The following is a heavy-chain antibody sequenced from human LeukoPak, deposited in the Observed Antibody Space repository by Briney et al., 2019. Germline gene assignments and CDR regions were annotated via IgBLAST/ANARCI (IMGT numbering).Heavy chain of an antibody. CDR1: GGSCSGYY. J-gene: IGHJ3*02. Sequence: SETLSLTCAVYGGSCSGYYWSWIRQPPGKGLEWLGEINHSGSTNYNPSLKSRVTISVDTSKNQFSLKLSSVTAADPAVYYCASLTTAEAFDIWGQGTMVTVSS. V-gene: IGHV4-34*01. CDR3: ASLTTAEAFDI. D-gene: IGHD3-22*01. CDR2: INHSGST.